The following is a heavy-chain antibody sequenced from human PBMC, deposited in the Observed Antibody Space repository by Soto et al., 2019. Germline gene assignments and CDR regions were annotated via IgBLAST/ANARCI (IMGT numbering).Heavy chain of an antibody. Sequence: ASVKVSCKASGYTFISYGISWVRQAPGQGLEWMGWISPKSGNTNYAQKLQDRVTMTTDTSTSTAYMELRSLRSDDTAVYYCARRPPFSFGDFVTYYFDYWGQGTMVTVYS. CDR3: ARRPPFSFGDFVTYYFDY. D-gene: IGHD4-17*01. J-gene: IGHJ4*02. CDR2: ISPKSGNT. CDR1: GYTFISYG. V-gene: IGHV1-18*01.